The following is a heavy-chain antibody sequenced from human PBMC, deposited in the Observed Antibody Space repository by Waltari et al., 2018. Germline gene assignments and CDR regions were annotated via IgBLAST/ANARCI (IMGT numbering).Heavy chain of an antibody. V-gene: IGHV1-69*14. CDR3: ARRGAGSLGY. CDR1: GGTFSSYA. CDR2: VIPILGTA. J-gene: IGHJ4*02. Sequence: QVQLVQSGAEVKKPGSSVKVSCKASGGTFSSYAISWVRQAPGQGLEWMGGVIPILGTANDAQKFQGRVNITADTATDTAYMELSSLRSEDTAGYYCARRGAGSLGYWGQGTLVTVSS. D-gene: IGHD1-1*01.